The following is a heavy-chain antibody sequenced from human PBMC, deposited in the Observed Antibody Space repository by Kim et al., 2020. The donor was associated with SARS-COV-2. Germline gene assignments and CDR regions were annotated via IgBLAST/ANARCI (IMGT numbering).Heavy chain of an antibody. CDR3: ARPVPYSSSWPPPDAFDI. J-gene: IGHJ3*02. V-gene: IGHV3-21*01. CDR1: GFTFSSYS. CDR2: ISSSSSYI. D-gene: IGHD6-13*01. Sequence: GGSLRLSCAASGFTFSSYSMNWVRQAPGKGLEWVSSISSSSSYIYYADSVKGRFTISRDNAKNSLYLQMNSLRAEDTAVYYCARPVPYSSSWPPPDAFDIWGQGTMVTVSS.